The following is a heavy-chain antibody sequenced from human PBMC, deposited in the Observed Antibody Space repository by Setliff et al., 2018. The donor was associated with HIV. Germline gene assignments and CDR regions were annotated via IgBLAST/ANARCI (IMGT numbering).Heavy chain of an antibody. CDR2: ISRSGNTI. V-gene: IGHV3-48*03. Sequence: PGGSLRLSCAASGFTFSSYEMTWVRQAPGKGLEWVSYISRSGNTIYYADSVKGRFTISRDNAKNSLFLQMNSLRAEDTALYYCARSFPYYYESGGLYAMDVWGLGTTVTVSS. J-gene: IGHJ6*02. D-gene: IGHD3-22*01. CDR3: ARSFPYYYESGGLYAMDV. CDR1: GFTFSSYE.